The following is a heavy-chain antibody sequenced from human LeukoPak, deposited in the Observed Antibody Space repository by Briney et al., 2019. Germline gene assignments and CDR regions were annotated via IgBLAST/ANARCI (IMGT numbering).Heavy chain of an antibody. CDR3: ARVGGDYYDSTLDY. V-gene: IGHV4-39*07. J-gene: IGHJ4*02. CDR1: GGSVSSSSYY. CDR2: IYYSGST. Sequence: SETLSLACPVSGGSVSSSSYYLCWIRQPPRKGLERTGSIYYSGSTYYNPSLKGRVTISVDTSKNQFSLKLSSVTAADTAVYYCARVGGDYYDSTLDYWGQGTLVTVSS. D-gene: IGHD3-22*01.